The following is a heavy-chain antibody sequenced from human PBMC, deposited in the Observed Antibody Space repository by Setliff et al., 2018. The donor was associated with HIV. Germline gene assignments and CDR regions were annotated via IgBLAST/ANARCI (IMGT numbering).Heavy chain of an antibody. CDR1: GYSFTSYW. J-gene: IGHJ4*02. Sequence: PGESLKISCKGSGYSFTSYWIGWVRQMPGKGLEWMGIIYPGDSDTRYSPSFQGQVTISADKSISTAYLQWSSLQISDSGMYYCARGIAALTASFDSWGQGSLVTVSS. V-gene: IGHV5-51*01. CDR3: ARGIAALTASFDS. CDR2: IYPGDSDT. D-gene: IGHD2-21*02.